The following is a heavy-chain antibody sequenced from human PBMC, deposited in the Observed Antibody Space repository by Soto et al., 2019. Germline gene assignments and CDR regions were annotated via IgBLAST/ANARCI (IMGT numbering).Heavy chain of an antibody. CDR3: ARGRISRWLLPPFDP. CDR1: GGSFSGYY. V-gene: IGHV4-34*01. J-gene: IGHJ5*02. D-gene: IGHD6-19*01. CDR2: INHSGST. Sequence: SETLSLTCAVYGGSFSGYYWSWIRQPPGKGLEWIGEINHSGSTNYNPSLKSRVTISVDTSKNQFSLKLRSVTAADTAVYYCARGRISRWLLPPFDPWGQGTLVTVSS.